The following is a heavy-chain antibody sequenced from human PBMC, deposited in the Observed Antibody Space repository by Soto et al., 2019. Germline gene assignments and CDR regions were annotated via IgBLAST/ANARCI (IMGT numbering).Heavy chain of an antibody. Sequence: QLQLQESGPGLVKPSETLSLTCTVSGGSISSSSYYWGWIRQPPGKGLEWIGSIYYSGSTYYNPSLKSRATISVDTSRNQFSRKLGSVTAADTAVYYCARNRKFWSGYYTGISDYWGQGTLVTVSS. V-gene: IGHV4-39*01. J-gene: IGHJ4*02. D-gene: IGHD3-3*01. CDR1: GGSISSSSYY. CDR3: ARNRKFWSGYYTGISDY. CDR2: IYYSGST.